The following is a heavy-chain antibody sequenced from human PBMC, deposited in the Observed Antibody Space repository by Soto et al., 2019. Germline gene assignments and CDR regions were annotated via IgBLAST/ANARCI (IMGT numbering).Heavy chain of an antibody. J-gene: IGHJ5*02. CDR1: GDTFNFYT. CDR2: IIPMVGMS. V-gene: IGHV1-69*02. D-gene: IGHD3-10*01. Sequence: QVQLVQSGAEVTKPGSSVRVSCKASGDTFNFYTIHWVRQAPGQGLEWLGRIIPMVGMSNYAQRFQGRVTMIADKSTSTVYMQLSSLRSEDTALYSCATSYGSGSRPFDNWGQGTLVSVSS. CDR3: ATSYGSGSRPFDN.